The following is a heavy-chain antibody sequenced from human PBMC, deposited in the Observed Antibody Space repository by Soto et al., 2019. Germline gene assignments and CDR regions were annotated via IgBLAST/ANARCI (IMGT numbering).Heavy chain of an antibody. CDR3: ARSPEWERYWYFDL. CDR2: IYYSGST. Sequence: TLSLTCTVSGGSISSGGYYWSWIRQHPGKGLEWIGYIYYSGSTYYNPSLKSRVTISVDTSKNQFSLKLSSVTAADTAVYYCARSPEWERYWYFDLWGRGTLVIVSS. J-gene: IGHJ2*01. D-gene: IGHD1-26*01. V-gene: IGHV4-31*03. CDR1: GGSISSGGYY.